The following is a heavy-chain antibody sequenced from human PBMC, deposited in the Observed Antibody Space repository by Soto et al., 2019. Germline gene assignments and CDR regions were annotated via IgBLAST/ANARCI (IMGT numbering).Heavy chain of an antibody. CDR3: SRETLWFGESPRS. D-gene: IGHD3-10*01. Sequence: EVQLVESGGGSVQTGGSLKISCAASGFTFGSYWIDWVRQAPGKGLVWVSRINGDGSRITYADSVKGRFTISRDNAQNTLYLQMNSLRADDSAVYYCSRETLWFGESPRSGGQGTLVTVSS. J-gene: IGHJ4*02. CDR2: INGDGSRI. V-gene: IGHV3-74*01. CDR1: GFTFGSYW.